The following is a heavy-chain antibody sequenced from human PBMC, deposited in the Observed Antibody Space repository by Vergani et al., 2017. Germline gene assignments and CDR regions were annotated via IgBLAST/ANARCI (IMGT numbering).Heavy chain of an antibody. D-gene: IGHD6-19*01. V-gene: IGHV1-24*01. J-gene: IGHJ5*02. CDR1: GYSLTELT. CDR2: FDPEHGEV. Sequence: QVQLVQSGSEVRKPGASVKVSCQVSGYSLTELTIHWVRQAPGKGLEWMGGFDPEHGEVTFAHHIQGRVTMTEDRSTDTAYMELSSLRPEDTAVYYCARVSSSGWYDWEADWFDPWGQGTLVTVSS. CDR3: ARVSSSGWYDWEADWFDP.